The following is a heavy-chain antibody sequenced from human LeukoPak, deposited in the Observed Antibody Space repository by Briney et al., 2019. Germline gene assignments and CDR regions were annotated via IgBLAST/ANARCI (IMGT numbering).Heavy chain of an antibody. J-gene: IGHJ4*02. CDR1: GGTFSSYA. CDR2: IIPIFGTA. CDR3: ARDKDSSGYYLKRPFDY. V-gene: IGHV1-69*05. Sequence: SVKVSCKASGGTFSSYAISWVRQAPGQGLEWMGGIIPIFGTANYAQKFQGRVTMTTDTSTSTAYMELRSLRSDDTAVYYCARDKDSSGYYLKRPFDYWGQGTLVTVSS. D-gene: IGHD3-22*01.